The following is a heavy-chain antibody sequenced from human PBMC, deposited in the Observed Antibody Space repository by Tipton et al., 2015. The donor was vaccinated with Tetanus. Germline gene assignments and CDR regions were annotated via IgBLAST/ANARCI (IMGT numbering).Heavy chain of an antibody. Sequence: GLVKPSETLSLTCTVSGGSMSNNYWSWIRQPPGKGLEWIAYIFHSGSTNYSPSLKSRVAISMDTSKNQISQKLSSVTAADTAVYYCARYKTSLVTPGKYFDSWGQGALVTVSS. CDR3: ARYKTSLVTPGKYFDS. CDR2: IFHSGST. J-gene: IGHJ4*02. D-gene: IGHD4-23*01. CDR1: GGSMSNNY. V-gene: IGHV4-59*01.